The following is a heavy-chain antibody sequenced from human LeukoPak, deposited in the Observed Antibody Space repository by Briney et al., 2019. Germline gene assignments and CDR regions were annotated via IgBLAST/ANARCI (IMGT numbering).Heavy chain of an antibody. CDR2: IHPHGREQ. D-gene: IGHD3-16*01. J-gene: IGHJ5*02. Sequence: GGSLRLSCAASGFSFSTKWMSWVRQAPGKGLEWVGNIHPHGREQYPVDSMKGRFTISRDNARNSLFLQMNSLRVEDTAVYYCASQSYARFDPWGQGTLVTVSS. CDR3: ASQSYARFDP. CDR1: GFSFSTKW. V-gene: IGHV3-7*01.